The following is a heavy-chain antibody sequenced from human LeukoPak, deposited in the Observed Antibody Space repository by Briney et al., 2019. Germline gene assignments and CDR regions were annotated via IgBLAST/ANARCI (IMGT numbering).Heavy chain of an antibody. CDR1: GFTFSSYG. Sequence: GGSLRLSCAASGFTFSSYGMHWVRQAPGKGLEWVAVKWYDGSNKYYADSVKGRFTISRDNSKNTLYLQMNSLRAEDTAVYYCARDSTPALYSGMVYWGQGTLVTVSS. D-gene: IGHD4-23*01. CDR2: KWYDGSNK. J-gene: IGHJ4*02. CDR3: ARDSTPALYSGMVY. V-gene: IGHV3-33*01.